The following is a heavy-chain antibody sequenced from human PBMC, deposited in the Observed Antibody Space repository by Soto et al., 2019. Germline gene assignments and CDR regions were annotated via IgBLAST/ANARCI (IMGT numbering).Heavy chain of an antibody. CDR1: GDMFRNSA. Sequence: QVQLVQSGAEVKRPGSSVKVSCKASGDMFRNSAFTWVRQAPGQGLAWMGVIIPLFRKTDVAQKFQGRVKLTADESTSSLYMEVSSLKSEDTAVYYCARARLSNGDPNIYFFYGLDVWGQVTTITVAS. V-gene: IGHV1-69*01. CDR3: ARARLSNGDPNIYFFYGLDV. D-gene: IGHD3-10*01. J-gene: IGHJ6*02. CDR2: IIPLFRKT.